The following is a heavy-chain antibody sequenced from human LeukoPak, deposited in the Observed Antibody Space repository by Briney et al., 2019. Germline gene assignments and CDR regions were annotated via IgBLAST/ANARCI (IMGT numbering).Heavy chain of an antibody. V-gene: IGHV3-20*01. J-gene: IGHJ6*03. CDR3: ARAQYSSSWGDYYYMDV. CDR2: INWNGGST. Sequence: PGGSLRLSCAASGFTFDDYGMSWVRQAPGKGLEWVSGINWNGGSTGYADSVKGRFTISRDNAKNSLYLQMNSLRAEDTALYHCARAQYSSSWGDYYYMDVWGKGTTVTISS. CDR1: GFTFDDYG. D-gene: IGHD6-13*01.